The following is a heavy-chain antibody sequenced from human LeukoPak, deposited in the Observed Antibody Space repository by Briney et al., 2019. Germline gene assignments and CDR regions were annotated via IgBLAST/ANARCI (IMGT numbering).Heavy chain of an antibody. J-gene: IGHJ5*02. CDR3: ARGITMVRGVRQNNWFDP. V-gene: IGHV3-33*01. D-gene: IGHD3-10*01. CDR1: GFTFSSYG. Sequence: GGSLRLSCAASGFTFSSYGMHWVRQAPGKGLEWVAVIWYDGSNKYYADSVKGRFTISRDNSKNTLYLQMNSLRAEDTAVYYCARGITMVRGVRQNNWFDPWGQGTLVTVSS. CDR2: IWYDGSNK.